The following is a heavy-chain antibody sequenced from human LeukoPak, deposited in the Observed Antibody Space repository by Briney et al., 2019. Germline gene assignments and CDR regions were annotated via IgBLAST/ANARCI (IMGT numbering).Heavy chain of an antibody. CDR2: INTNSGNP. J-gene: IGHJ4*02. CDR1: GYTFTSYA. Sequence: ASVKVSCKASGYTFTSYAMNWVRQAPGQGLEWMGWINTNSGNPTYAQGFTGRFVFSLDTSVSTAYLQISSLKAEDTAVYYCARYYSDSSVYYLDSWGQGSLVTVSS. V-gene: IGHV7-4-1*02. D-gene: IGHD3-22*01. CDR3: ARYYSDSSVYYLDS.